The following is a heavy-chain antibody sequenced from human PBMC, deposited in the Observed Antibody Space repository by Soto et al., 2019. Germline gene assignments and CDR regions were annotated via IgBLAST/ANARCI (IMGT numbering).Heavy chain of an antibody. V-gene: IGHV2-26*01. Sequence: QVTLKESGPVLVKPTETLPLTCTVSGFSLSNARMGVSWFRQPPGKALEWLAHIFSNDEKSYSTSLKSRLTSSKDTSKSQVVLTMTNMDPVDTATYYCARTLEMATIDYWGQGTLVTVSS. CDR3: ARTLEMATIDY. CDR2: IFSNDEK. CDR1: GFSLSNARMG. J-gene: IGHJ4*02. D-gene: IGHD5-12*01.